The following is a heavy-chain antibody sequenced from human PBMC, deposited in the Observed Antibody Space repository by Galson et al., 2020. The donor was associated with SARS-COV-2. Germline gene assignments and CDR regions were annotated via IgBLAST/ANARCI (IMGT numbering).Heavy chain of an antibody. CDR3: ARFGELLEVDY. D-gene: IGHD3-10*01. Sequence: GGSLRLSCAASGFTFSSYGMHWVRQAPGKGLEWVAVISYDGSNKYYADSVKGRFTISRDNSKNTLYLQMNSLRAEDTAVYYCARFGELLEVDYWGQGTLVTVSS. V-gene: IGHV3-30*03. J-gene: IGHJ4*02. CDR2: ISYDGSNK. CDR1: GFTFSSYG.